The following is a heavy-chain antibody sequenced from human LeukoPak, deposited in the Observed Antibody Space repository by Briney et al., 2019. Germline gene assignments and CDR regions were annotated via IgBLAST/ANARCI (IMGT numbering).Heavy chain of an antibody. J-gene: IGHJ5*02. D-gene: IGHD3-9*01. V-gene: IGHV3-21*06. CDR3: ARGIGYFDWLFFS. Sequence: GGSLRLSCAASGFIFSSYNMNWVRQAPGKGLEWVSSINPNGDYIYYADSVRGRFTISRDNAKNSLYLQMTSLKAEDTAVYFCARGIGYFDWLFFSWGQGTLLTVSS. CDR2: INPNGDYI. CDR1: GFIFSSYN.